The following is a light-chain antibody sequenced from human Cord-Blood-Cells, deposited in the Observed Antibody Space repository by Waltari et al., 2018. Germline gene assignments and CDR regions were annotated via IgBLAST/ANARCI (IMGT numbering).Light chain of an antibody. V-gene: IGLV3-19*01. CDR1: SLRSYY. CDR3: ISLDSSGNHVV. J-gene: IGLJ2*01. Sequence: SSELTQDPAVSVALGQTVRITCQGDSLRSYYASWYQQKPGQAPVLVIYGKNNRPSGIPDLFSRSSSGNTASLTITVAQAEDEADYYCISLDSSGNHVVFGGGTKLTVL. CDR2: GKN.